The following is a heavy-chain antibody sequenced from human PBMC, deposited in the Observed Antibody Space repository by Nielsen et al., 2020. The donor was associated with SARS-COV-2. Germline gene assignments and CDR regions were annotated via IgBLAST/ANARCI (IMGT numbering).Heavy chain of an antibody. CDR3: ARDTGIPFWSGYFS. Sequence: GESLKISCAASGFTFSSYAMHWVRQAPGKGLEWVAVISYDGSNKYYADSVKGRFTISRDNSKNTLYLQMNSLRAEDTAVYYCARDTGIPFWSGYFSWGQGTLVTVSS. V-gene: IGHV3-30*04. J-gene: IGHJ4*02. D-gene: IGHD3-3*01. CDR2: ISYDGSNK. CDR1: GFTFSSYA.